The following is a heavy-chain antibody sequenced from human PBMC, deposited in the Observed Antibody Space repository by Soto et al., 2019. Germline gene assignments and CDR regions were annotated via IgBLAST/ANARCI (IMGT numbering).Heavy chain of an antibody. V-gene: IGHV1-18*01. CDR3: ARDLAAGTCDY. CDR1: GYTFTNFG. D-gene: IGHD6-13*01. Sequence: ASVKVSCKASGYTFTNFGISWVRQAPGQGLEWMGWISAYNGNTNYAQKLQGRVTMTTDTSTSTAYMELRSLRSDDTAVYYCARDLAAGTCDYWGQGTLVTVSS. J-gene: IGHJ4*02. CDR2: ISAYNGNT.